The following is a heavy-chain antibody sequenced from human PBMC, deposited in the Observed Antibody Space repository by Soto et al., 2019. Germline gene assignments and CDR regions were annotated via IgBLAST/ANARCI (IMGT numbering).Heavy chain of an antibody. CDR1: GGSFSGYY. J-gene: IGHJ3*02. CDR3: ARGDSAFDAFDI. V-gene: IGHV4-34*01. Sequence: SETLSLTCAVYGGSFSGYYWSWIRQPPGKGLEWIGEINHSGSTNYNPSLKRRFTISVDTSKNQFSLKLSSVTAADTAVYYCARGDSAFDAFDIWGQGTMVTVSS. CDR2: INHSGST. D-gene: IGHD2-15*01.